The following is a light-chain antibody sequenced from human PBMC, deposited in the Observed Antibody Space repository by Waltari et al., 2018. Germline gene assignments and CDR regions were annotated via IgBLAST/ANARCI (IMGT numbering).Light chain of an antibody. CDR3: VQAIAFPLT. J-gene: IGKJ4*01. Sequence: DIVMTQTPLSLPITPGEPASISCRSTQSLLHTNGNTYLHWYLQKPGQSPQLLIYGGSTRASGVPDRFSGSGSGTDFTLQSSKVEAEDIWVYYCVQAIAFPLTFGGGTTVEIK. CDR2: GGS. V-gene: IGKV2-40*01. CDR1: QSLLHTNGNTY.